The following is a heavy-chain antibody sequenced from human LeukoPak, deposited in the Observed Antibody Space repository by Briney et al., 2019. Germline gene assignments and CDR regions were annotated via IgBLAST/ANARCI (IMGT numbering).Heavy chain of an antibody. CDR2: ISYDGSNK. CDR3: ARDPGNPIFYYGMDV. Sequence: GGSLRLSCAASGFTFSSYAMHWVRQAPGKGLEWVAVISYDGSNKYYADSVKGRFTISRDNSKNTLYLQMNSLRAEDTAVYYCARDPGNPIFYYGMDVWGQGTTVTVS. D-gene: IGHD3-3*01. V-gene: IGHV3-30-3*01. J-gene: IGHJ6*02. CDR1: GFTFSSYA.